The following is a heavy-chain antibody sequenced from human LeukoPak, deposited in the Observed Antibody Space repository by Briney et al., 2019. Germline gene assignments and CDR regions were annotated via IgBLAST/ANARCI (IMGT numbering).Heavy chain of an antibody. V-gene: IGHV3-21*01. CDR1: GFTFSSYS. Sequence: GGSLRLSCAASGFTFSSYSMNWVCQAPGKGLEWVSSISSSSSYIYYADSVKGRFTISRDNAKNSLYLQMNSLRAEDTAVYYCARDHSGYDSRYYYYGMDVWGQGITVTVSS. CDR3: ARDHSGYDSRYYYYGMDV. CDR2: ISSSSSYI. D-gene: IGHD5-12*01. J-gene: IGHJ6*02.